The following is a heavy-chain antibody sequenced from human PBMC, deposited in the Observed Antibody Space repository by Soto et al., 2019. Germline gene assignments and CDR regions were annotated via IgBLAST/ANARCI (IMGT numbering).Heavy chain of an antibody. V-gene: IGHV3-30*18. CDR2: ISYEGSNK. J-gene: IGHJ6*02. CDR3: AKEFWRGPMDV. Sequence: QVQLVESGGGVVQPGRSLRLSCAASGFTFSSYGMHWVRQAPGKGLEWVAVISYEGSNKNYADSVKGRVTISRDNSKTAQYLQMNSLRAEDTAVYYCAKEFWRGPMDVWGQGTTVTVSS. D-gene: IGHD3-3*01. CDR1: GFTFSSYG.